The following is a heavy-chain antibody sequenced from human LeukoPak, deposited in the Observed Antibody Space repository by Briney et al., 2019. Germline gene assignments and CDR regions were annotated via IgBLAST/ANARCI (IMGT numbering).Heavy chain of an antibody. J-gene: IGHJ6*03. Sequence: SETLSLTCAVYGGSFSGYYWSWIRQPPGKGLEWIGEINHSGSTNYNPSLKSRVTISVDTSKNQFSLKLSSVTAADTAVYYCARVFTPSYYYYYMDVWGKGTTVTVSS. CDR3: ARVFTPSYYYYYMDV. CDR2: INHSGST. V-gene: IGHV4-34*01. CDR1: GGSFSGYY.